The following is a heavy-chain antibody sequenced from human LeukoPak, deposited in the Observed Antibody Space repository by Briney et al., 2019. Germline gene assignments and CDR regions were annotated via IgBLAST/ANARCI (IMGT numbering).Heavy chain of an antibody. V-gene: IGHV4-39*01. Sequence: PSETLSLTCTVSGASISGSGYYWGWIRQPPGKGLEWIGNIYDSGSTYYNASLQSRVTISIDTSKNQFSLRLSSVTATDTAMYYCAKSGGYGLIDYWGQGTLVTVSS. D-gene: IGHD1-26*01. J-gene: IGHJ4*02. CDR1: GASISGSGYY. CDR3: AKSGGYGLIDY. CDR2: IYDSGST.